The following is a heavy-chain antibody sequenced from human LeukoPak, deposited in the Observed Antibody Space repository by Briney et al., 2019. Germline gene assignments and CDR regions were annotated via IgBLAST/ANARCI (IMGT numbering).Heavy chain of an antibody. D-gene: IGHD6-13*01. Sequence: KPSETLSLTCAVHGGSFSDYYWTWIRQPPGKGLEWNGEINHSGSTNYNPSLKSRVTISVDTSKKQFSLRLSSVTAEDTAVYYCAKGHRYSSSWYWSHWFDPWGQGTLVTVSS. J-gene: IGHJ5*02. CDR1: GGSFSDYY. CDR2: INHSGST. CDR3: AKGHRYSSSWYWSHWFDP. V-gene: IGHV4-34*01.